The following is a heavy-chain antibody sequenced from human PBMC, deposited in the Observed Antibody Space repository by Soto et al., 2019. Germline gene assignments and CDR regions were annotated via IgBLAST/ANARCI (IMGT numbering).Heavy chain of an antibody. J-gene: IGHJ4*02. CDR3: AKDADHIVATITWFDY. D-gene: IGHD5-12*01. CDR1: GFTFSSYA. V-gene: IGHV3-23*01. CDR2: ISGSGGST. Sequence: GGSLRLSCAASGFTFSSYAMSWVRQAPGKGLEWVSAISGSGGSTYYADSVKGRFTISRDNSKNTLYLQMNSLRAEDTAVYYCAKDADHIVATITWFDYWGQGTLVTVSS.